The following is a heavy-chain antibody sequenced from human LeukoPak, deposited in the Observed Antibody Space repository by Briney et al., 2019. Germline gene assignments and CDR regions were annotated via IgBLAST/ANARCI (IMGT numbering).Heavy chain of an antibody. Sequence: GGSLRLSCAASGFTFSSYAMSWVRQAPGKGLEWVSAISGSGGSTYYADSVKGRLTISRDNSKNTLYLQMNSLRAEDTAVYYCAKEGLGYSYGDLDYWGQGTLVTVSS. CDR2: ISGSGGST. J-gene: IGHJ4*02. CDR1: GFTFSSYA. D-gene: IGHD5-18*01. V-gene: IGHV3-23*01. CDR3: AKEGLGYSYGDLDY.